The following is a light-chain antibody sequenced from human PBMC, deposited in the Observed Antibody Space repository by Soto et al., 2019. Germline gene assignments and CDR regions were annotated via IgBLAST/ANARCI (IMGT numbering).Light chain of an antibody. CDR3: QQSFSVPYT. CDR2: GAS. CDR1: QDIRKS. V-gene: IGKV1-39*01. Sequence: DIQMTQSPSSLSVFLGDRVTLTCQASQDIRKSLNWYQQRPGKAPKLLIFGASSLHNGVPPRFSGLGSGTHFTLNITTPQPEDAATYYCQQSFSVPYTFGQGTRVDI. J-gene: IGKJ2*01.